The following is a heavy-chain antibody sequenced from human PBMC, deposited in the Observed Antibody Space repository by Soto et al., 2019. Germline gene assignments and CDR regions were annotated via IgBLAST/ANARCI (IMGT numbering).Heavy chain of an antibody. V-gene: IGHV3-30-3*01. CDR3: ARVTPGNNLYYFSGLDV. J-gene: IGHJ6*02. Sequence: GGSLRLSCVASGFNFGTYAIHWVRQAPGKGLQWVALIAYDGINTYYADSVKGRFTISRDNSKNTLHLQMNSLRPEDTGVYFCARVTPGNNLYYFSGLDVWGQGTSVTVSS. CDR1: GFNFGTYA. D-gene: IGHD1-1*01. CDR2: IAYDGINT.